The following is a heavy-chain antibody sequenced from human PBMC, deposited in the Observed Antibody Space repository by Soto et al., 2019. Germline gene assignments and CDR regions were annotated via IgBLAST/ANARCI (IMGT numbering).Heavy chain of an antibody. Sequence: PGGSLRLSCAASGFAFSGSAMYWVRQASGKGPEWVGRIRSKGHNYATEYAASVKGRFTISRDNAKNSLYLQMNSLRPEDTAVYYCAKDRSSGSPYYGMDFWGQGTMVTVSS. CDR3: AKDRSSGSPYYGMDF. CDR1: GFAFSGSA. V-gene: IGHV3-73*01. CDR2: IRSKGHNYAT. D-gene: IGHD3-10*01. J-gene: IGHJ6*02.